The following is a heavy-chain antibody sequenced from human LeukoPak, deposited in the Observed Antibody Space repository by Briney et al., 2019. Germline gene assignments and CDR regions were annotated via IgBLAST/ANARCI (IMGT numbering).Heavy chain of an antibody. CDR3: ARQVTGIAAAGTPGGDYYYYYMDV. D-gene: IGHD6-13*01. Sequence: GESLKISCKGSGYSFTSYWIGWVRQMPGKGLEWMGIIYPGDSDTRYSPSFQGQVTTSADKSISTAYLQWSSLKASDTAMYYCARQVTGIAAAGTPGGDYYYYYMDVWGKGTTVTVSS. V-gene: IGHV5-51*01. J-gene: IGHJ6*03. CDR2: IYPGDSDT. CDR1: GYSFTSYW.